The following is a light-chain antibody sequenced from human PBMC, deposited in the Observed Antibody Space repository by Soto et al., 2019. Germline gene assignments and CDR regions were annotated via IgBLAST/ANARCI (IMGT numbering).Light chain of an antibody. J-gene: IGKJ3*01. CDR1: QGISSY. CDR2: AAS. CDR3: QQYYSYPLT. Sequence: AIRMTQSPSSFSASTGDRVTITCRASQGISSYLAWYQQKPGKAPKLLIYAASTLQSGVPSRFSGSGSGTEFTLTISCLQSEDFAACYCQQYYSYPLTFGPGTKVDIK. V-gene: IGKV1-8*01.